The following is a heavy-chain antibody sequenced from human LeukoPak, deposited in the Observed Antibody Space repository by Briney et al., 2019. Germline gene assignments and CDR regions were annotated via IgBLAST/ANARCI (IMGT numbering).Heavy chain of an antibody. CDR2: IYPGDSDT. D-gene: IGHD2-2*01. J-gene: IGHJ4*02. Sequence: PGESLKISCRGSGYTFTTYWIGRVRQMPGKGLEWMGIIYPGDSDTRYSPSFHGQVTMSADKSINTAYLQWSSLKASDTAMYYCARRRGCSSSSCPPDYWGQGTLVTVSS. CDR1: GYTFTTYW. V-gene: IGHV5-51*01. CDR3: ARRRGCSSSSCPPDY.